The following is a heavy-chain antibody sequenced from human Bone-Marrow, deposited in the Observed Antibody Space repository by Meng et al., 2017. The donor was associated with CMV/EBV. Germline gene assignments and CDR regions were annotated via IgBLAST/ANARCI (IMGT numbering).Heavy chain of an antibody. J-gene: IGHJ4*02. Sequence: GESLKISFAASGFNFSSYGMHWVRQAPGKGLGGVAFIRYDGSNKYYAESVKGRFTISRDNSKNTLYLQMNSLRAEDTAVYYCAEVMRISSIAARSALDYWGQGTLVTVSS. CDR3: AEVMRISSIAARSALDY. D-gene: IGHD6-6*01. V-gene: IGHV3-30*02. CDR2: IRYDGSNK. CDR1: GFNFSSYG.